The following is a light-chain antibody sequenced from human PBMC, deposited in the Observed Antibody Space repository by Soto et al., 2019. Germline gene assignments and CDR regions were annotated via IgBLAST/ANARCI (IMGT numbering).Light chain of an antibody. CDR3: QQYDNYPLT. Sequence: DIQMTQSPATLSASVGDRVNITCRASQSVRSWLAWYQQKPGTAPKLLIFDASRLESGVPSRFSGSASGTEFTLTISSLQPDDFATYYCQQYDNYPLTFGGGTKVEIK. V-gene: IGKV1-5*01. J-gene: IGKJ4*01. CDR2: DAS. CDR1: QSVRSW.